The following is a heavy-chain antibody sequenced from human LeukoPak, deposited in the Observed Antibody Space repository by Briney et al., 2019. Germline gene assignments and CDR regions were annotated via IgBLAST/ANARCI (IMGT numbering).Heavy chain of an antibody. CDR2: INPNSGGT. CDR1: GYTFTCYY. CDR3: ARESTVTSRTDAFDI. V-gene: IGHV1-2*02. J-gene: IGHJ3*02. D-gene: IGHD4-17*01. Sequence: ASVKVSCKASGYTFTCYYMHWVRQAPGQGLEWMGWINPNSGGTNYAQKFQGRVTMTRDTSISTAYMELSRLRSDDTAVYYCARESTVTSRTDAFDIWGQGTMVTVSS.